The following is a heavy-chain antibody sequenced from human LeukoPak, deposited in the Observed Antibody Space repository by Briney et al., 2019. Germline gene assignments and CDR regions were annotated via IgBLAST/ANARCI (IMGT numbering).Heavy chain of an antibody. CDR3: ASSGSLDY. V-gene: IGHV3-48*01. CDR1: GFTFSSYS. Sequence: GGSLRLSCAASGFTFSSYSMNWVRQAPGKGLEWVSYISSSSTIYYADSVKGRFTISRDNAKNSLYLQMNSLRAEDTAVYYCASSGSLDYWGQGTLVTVSS. CDR2: ISSSSTI. D-gene: IGHD3-10*01. J-gene: IGHJ4*02.